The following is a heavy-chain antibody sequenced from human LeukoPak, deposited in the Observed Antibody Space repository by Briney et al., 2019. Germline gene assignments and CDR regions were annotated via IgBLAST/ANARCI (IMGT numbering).Heavy chain of an antibody. Sequence: ASVKVSCKASGYTFITYYMHWVRQAPGQGLEWMGKINPSGGSTTYAQKFQGRVTTTRDTSTSTVYMELSSLRSEDTAVYYCARENSGGDFDIWGQGTMITVSS. CDR3: ARENSGGDFDI. CDR1: GYTFITYY. J-gene: IGHJ3*02. CDR2: INPSGGST. D-gene: IGHD2-15*01. V-gene: IGHV1-46*01.